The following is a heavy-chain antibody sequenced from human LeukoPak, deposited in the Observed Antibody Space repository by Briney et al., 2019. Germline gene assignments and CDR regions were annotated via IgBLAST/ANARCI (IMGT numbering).Heavy chain of an antibody. CDR1: GYSISSGYY. V-gene: IGHV4-38-2*02. CDR2: IYYSGST. CDR3: VYGGSYYVA. J-gene: IGHJ5*02. D-gene: IGHD1-26*01. Sequence: SETLSLTCTVSGYSISSGYYWVWIRQTPGKGLEWIASIYYSGSTYYNPSLKSRVTISVDTSKNQFSLKLSSVTAADTAVYYCVYGGSYYVAWGQGTLVTVSS.